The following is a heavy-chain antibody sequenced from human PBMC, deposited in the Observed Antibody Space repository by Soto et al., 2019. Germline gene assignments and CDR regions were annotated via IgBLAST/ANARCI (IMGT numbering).Heavy chain of an antibody. D-gene: IGHD3-16*01. V-gene: IGHV4-4*07. CDR3: ARAPLRTTFPKDAFGI. CDR1: GGSFSYSY. J-gene: IGHJ3*02. Sequence: PSETLSLTCHVSGGSFSYSYWSWIRQPAGKGLEWIGRIYTSGSTTSNPSLKSRVSMSVDTSKSQFSLRLSSVTAADTAVYFCARAPLRTTFPKDAFGIWGQGTVVTVSS. CDR2: IYTSGST.